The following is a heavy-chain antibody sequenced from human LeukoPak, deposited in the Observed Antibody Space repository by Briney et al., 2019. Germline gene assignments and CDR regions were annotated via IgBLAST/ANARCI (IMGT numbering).Heavy chain of an antibody. J-gene: IGHJ4*02. Sequence: SETLSLIRAVYGGSFSGYYWSWLRQPPGKGREWIGEIKHSEITNYNPSLKSRVTISVDTPKNQISLRLTSVTAADTAVYYCARHYWVGSTYWGQGTLVTVSS. V-gene: IGHV4-34*01. CDR1: GGSFSGYY. D-gene: IGHD1-26*01. CDR3: ARHYWVGSTY. CDR2: IKHSEIT.